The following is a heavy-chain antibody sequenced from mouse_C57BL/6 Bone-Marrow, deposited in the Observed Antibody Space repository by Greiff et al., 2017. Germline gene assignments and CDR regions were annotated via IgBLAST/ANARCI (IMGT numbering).Heavy chain of an antibody. CDR2: IYPVSGET. Sequence: QVQLQLSGAELASPGASVTLSCKASGYTFTDHIMNWVKKRPGQGLEWIGRIYPVSGETNYNQKFMGKATFSVDRSSSTVYMVLNSLTSGDPAVYYCGRPGMSTVVATEYFDVWGTGTTVTVSA. J-gene: IGHJ1*03. CDR3: GRPGMSTVVATEYFDV. D-gene: IGHD1-1*01. CDR1: GYTFTDHI. V-gene: IGHV1-11*01.